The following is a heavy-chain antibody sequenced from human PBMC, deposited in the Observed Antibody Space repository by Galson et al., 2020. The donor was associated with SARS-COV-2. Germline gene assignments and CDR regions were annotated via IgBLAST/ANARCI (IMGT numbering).Heavy chain of an antibody. Sequence: KIGESLKISCVASGFTFSDYYMSWIRQAPGKGLEWISNIDSSNSYTNYADSVRGRFSVSRDNGNNSLYLQMNSLRVEDTAVYYCARRFQLWQPLDCWGQGTLVTVSS. CDR2: IDSSNSYT. CDR3: ARRFQLWQPLDC. V-gene: IGHV3-11*03. CDR1: GFTFSDYY. D-gene: IGHD3-10*01. J-gene: IGHJ4*02.